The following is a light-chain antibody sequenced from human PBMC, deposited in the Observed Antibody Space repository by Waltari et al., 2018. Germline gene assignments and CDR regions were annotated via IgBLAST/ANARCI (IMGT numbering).Light chain of an antibody. V-gene: IGLV2-14*01. J-gene: IGLJ2*01. CDR1: SSDSGGYNY. CDR2: DVS. Sequence: SALTQPDSVSGSPGQSITISCSGISSDSGGYNYVSWYQQHPGEAPQVLIYDVSNRPSGVSNRFSGSKSGRSDSLTISGLQAEDEADYYCSSFTSSTTGIFGGGTKLTVL. CDR3: SSFTSSTTGI.